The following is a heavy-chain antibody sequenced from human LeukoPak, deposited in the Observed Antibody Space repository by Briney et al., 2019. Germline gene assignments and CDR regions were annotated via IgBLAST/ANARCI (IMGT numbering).Heavy chain of an antibody. CDR3: ATGDYGDYVDY. V-gene: IGHV3-74*01. CDR1: GFTFSSYW. J-gene: IGHJ4*01. CDR2: INSDVSST. Sequence: GGSLRLSCAASGFTFSSYWMHWVRQAPGKGLVWVSRINSDVSSTSYADSVKGRFTISRDNAKNTLYLQMNSLRAEDTAVYYCATGDYGDYVDYWGHGTLVTVSS. D-gene: IGHD4-17*01.